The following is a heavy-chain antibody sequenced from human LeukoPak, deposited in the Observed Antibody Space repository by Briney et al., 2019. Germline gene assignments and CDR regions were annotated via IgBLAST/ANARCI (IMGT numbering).Heavy chain of an antibody. J-gene: IGHJ4*02. Sequence: PGXSLRLXCAASGFTFDDYAMHWVRHGPGKSLEWVSLINENGDIAYYGDSVRGRFTVSRDNAKNSLYLQMNSLTTEDTALYYCAKARWEPNFDYWGQGTLVTVSS. CDR2: INENGDIA. V-gene: IGHV3-43*02. CDR3: AKARWEPNFDY. CDR1: GFTFDDYA. D-gene: IGHD1-26*01.